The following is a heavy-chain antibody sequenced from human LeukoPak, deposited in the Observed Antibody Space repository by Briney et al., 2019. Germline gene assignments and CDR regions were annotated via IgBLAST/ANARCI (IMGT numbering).Heavy chain of an antibody. D-gene: IGHD7-27*01. Sequence: AISYDGSNTYYADSVKGRFTISRDNSKNTLYLQMNSLRAEDTAVYYCARAKVLGDAFGIWGQGTMVTVSA. V-gene: IGHV3-30*01. J-gene: IGHJ3*02. CDR2: ISYDGSNT. CDR3: ARAKVLGDAFGI.